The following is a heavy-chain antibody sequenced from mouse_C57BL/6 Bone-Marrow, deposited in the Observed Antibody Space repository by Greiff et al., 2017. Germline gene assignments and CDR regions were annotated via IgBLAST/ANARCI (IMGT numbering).Heavy chain of an antibody. CDR1: GYAFSSSW. J-gene: IGHJ2*01. CDR3: ARRGDYGSRGDYFDY. V-gene: IGHV1-82*01. D-gene: IGHD1-1*01. CDR2: IYPGDGDT. Sequence: VQLQQSGPELVKPGASVKISCKASGYAFSSSWMNWVKQRPGEGLEWIGRIYPGDGDTNYNGKFKGKATLTADKSSSTAYMQLSSLTSEDSAVYFCARRGDYGSRGDYFDYWGQGTTLTVSS.